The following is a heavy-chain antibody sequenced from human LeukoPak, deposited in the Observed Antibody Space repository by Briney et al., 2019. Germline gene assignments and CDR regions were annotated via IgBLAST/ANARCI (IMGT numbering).Heavy chain of an antibody. J-gene: IGHJ4*02. CDR3: ARDRQGSSSWYRYFDY. Sequence: SETLSLTCTVSGGSISNYYWNWIRQPAGKGLEWIGRIYSSGSPKYNPSLKNRLTMSVDTSKSQFSLKLSSVTAADTAVYYCARDRQGSSSWYRYFDYWGQGTLVTDSS. V-gene: IGHV4-4*07. D-gene: IGHD6-13*01. CDR2: IYSSGSP. CDR1: GGSISNYY.